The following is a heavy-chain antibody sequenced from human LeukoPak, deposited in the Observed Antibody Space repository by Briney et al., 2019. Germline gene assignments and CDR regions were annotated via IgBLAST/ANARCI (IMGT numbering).Heavy chain of an antibody. CDR3: AKPPRVVVVTAFDS. CDR2: ITGSGSST. CDR1: GFTFSNYA. V-gene: IGHV3-23*01. J-gene: IGHJ4*02. Sequence: GGSLRLSCAASGFTFSNYAMSWVRQAPGKGLEWVSSITGSGSSTYYADSVKGRFTISRDNSKNTLYVQMNSLRAEDTAVYFCAKPPRVVVVTAFDSWGQGTLVTVSS. D-gene: IGHD2-21*02.